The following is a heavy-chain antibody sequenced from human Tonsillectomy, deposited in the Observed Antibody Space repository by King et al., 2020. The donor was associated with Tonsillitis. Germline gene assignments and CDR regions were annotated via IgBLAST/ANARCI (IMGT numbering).Heavy chain of an antibody. Sequence: VQLQESGPGLVKSSETLSLTCTVSGGSISSYYWSWIRQPPGKGLEWIGYIYYSGSTNYNPSLKRRVTISVDTSKNQFSLKLSSVTAADTAVYFCASADYYYFFMDFWGKGTTVTVSS. CDR3: ASADYYYFFMDF. V-gene: IGHV4-59*01. CDR2: IYYSGST. J-gene: IGHJ6*03. CDR1: GGSISSYY.